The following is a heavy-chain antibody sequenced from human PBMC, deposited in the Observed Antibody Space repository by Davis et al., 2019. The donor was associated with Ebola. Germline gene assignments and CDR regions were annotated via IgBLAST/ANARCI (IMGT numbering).Heavy chain of an antibody. CDR2: IIPILGIA. Sequence: AASVKVSCKASGGTFSSYAISWVRQAPGQGLEWMGRIIPILGIANYAQKFQGRVTMTTDTSTSTAYMELRSLRSDDTAVYYCATPFLVGGLDVWGQGTTVTVSS. V-gene: IGHV1-69*04. CDR3: ATPFLVGGLDV. J-gene: IGHJ6*02. D-gene: IGHD2-2*01. CDR1: GGTFSSYA.